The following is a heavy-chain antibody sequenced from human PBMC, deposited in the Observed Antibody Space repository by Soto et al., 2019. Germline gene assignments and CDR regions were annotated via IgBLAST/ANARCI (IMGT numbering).Heavy chain of an antibody. CDR2: IIPMLGIA. J-gene: IGHJ1*01. V-gene: IGHV1-69*02. D-gene: IGHD2-2*01. Sequence: QVQLAQSGAEVKKPGSSVKVSCKTSGDTFSSYTIIWVRQAPGQGLEWVGRIIPMLGIANYAQRFQGRLTITADKSTTTAYMELSSLTSEDTAVYYCARDKDQLPTDWGQGTLVTVSS. CDR3: ARDKDQLPTD. CDR1: GDTFSSYT.